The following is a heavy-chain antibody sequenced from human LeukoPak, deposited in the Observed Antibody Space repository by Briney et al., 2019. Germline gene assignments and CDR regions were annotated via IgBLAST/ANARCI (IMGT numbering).Heavy chain of an antibody. CDR2: INHSGST. CDR3: ARARRTYYYGSGSYYNDY. CDR1: GRSFSGYY. J-gene: IGHJ4*02. V-gene: IGHV4-34*01. D-gene: IGHD3-10*01. Sequence: SETLSLTCAVYGRSFSGYYWGWIRRPPGKGLEWIGEINHSGSTNYNPSLKSRVSISVDTSKNQFSLKLSSVTAADTAVYFCARARRTYYYGSGSYYNDYWGQGTLVTVSS.